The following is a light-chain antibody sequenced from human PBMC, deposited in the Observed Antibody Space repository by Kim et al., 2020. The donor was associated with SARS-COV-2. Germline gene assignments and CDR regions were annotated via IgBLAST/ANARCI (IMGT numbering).Light chain of an antibody. CDR2: DVS. V-gene: IGLV2-14*03. Sequence: GQSITISCTGTRSDVGGYNYVSWYQHHPGKAPNLMIYDVSGRPSGVSARFSGSKSGNTASLTISGLQTEDEADYYCSSHTSSNTVVFGGGTKMTVL. CDR3: SSHTSSNTVV. CDR1: RSDVGGYNY. J-gene: IGLJ2*01.